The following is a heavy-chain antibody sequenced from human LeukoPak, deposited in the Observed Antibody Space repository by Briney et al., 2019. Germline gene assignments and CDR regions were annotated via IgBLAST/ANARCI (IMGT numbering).Heavy chain of an antibody. Sequence: GGSLRLSCAASGFTFSSYGMHWVRQAPGKGLEWVAVISYDGSNKYYADSVKGRFTISRDNSKNTLYLQMNSLRAEDTAVYYCAKDIGQLWYFYYYYYGMDVWGEGTTVTVSS. D-gene: IGHD5-18*01. CDR3: AKDIGQLWYFYYYYYGMDV. CDR2: ISYDGSNK. V-gene: IGHV3-30*18. CDR1: GFTFSSYG. J-gene: IGHJ6*04.